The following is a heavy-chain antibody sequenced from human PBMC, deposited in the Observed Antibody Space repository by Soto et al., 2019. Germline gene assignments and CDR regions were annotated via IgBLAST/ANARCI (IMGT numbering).Heavy chain of an antibody. CDR2: IIPIFGTA. CDR1: GGTFSSYA. Sequence: QVQLVQSGAEVKKPGSSVKVSCKASGGTFSSYAISWVRQAPGQGLEWMGGIIPIFGTANYAQKLQGRVTITSDESTSTAYMELSSLRSEDTDVYYCARDEGMVTVHYYYHGMDVWGQGTTVTVSS. J-gene: IGHJ6*02. CDR3: ARDEGMVTVHYYYHGMDV. D-gene: IGHD5-18*01. V-gene: IGHV1-69*01.